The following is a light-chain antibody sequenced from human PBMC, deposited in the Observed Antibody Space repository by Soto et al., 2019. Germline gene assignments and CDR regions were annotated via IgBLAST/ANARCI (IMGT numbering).Light chain of an antibody. CDR3: QTWGTGMQVV. CDR1: SGHSSHA. Sequence: QSVLTQSPSASASLGASVKLTCTLSSGHSSHAIAWHQQQPEKGPRFLMKLDSDGTHNKGDGIPDRFSGSSAGTERYLTISSLQSEDEADYYCQTWGTGMQVVFGGGTKVTVL. CDR2: LDSDGTH. J-gene: IGLJ2*01. V-gene: IGLV4-69*01.